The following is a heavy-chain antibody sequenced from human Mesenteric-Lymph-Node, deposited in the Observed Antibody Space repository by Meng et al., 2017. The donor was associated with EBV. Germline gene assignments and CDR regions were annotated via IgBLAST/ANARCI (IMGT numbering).Heavy chain of an antibody. D-gene: IGHD3-10*01. CDR1: GGSVSSDNYY. Sequence: HVQVEESGPGLVKPSETLSLTCTVSGGSVSSDNYYWSWLRQPPGKRLEWIGARYHSGYTDYNPSLKSRVTISLDTSKNHLSLKLASVTAADTAVYYCARFQLLSFGEQTWSQGSLVTVSS. V-gene: IGHV4-61*03. J-gene: IGHJ5*02. CDR2: RYHSGYT. CDR3: ARFQLLSFGEQT.